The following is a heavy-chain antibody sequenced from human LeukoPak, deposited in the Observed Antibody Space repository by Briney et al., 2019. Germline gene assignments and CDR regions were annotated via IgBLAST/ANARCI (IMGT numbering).Heavy chain of an antibody. Sequence: GESLRLSCAASGFTFSSYTMNWVRQAPGKGLEWVSCISSSSTNIYYADSVKGRFTISRDNAKNSLYLQMNSLRAEDTAVYYCAKVRGYCSSTSCYFFDYWGQGTPVTVSS. CDR2: ISSSSTNI. CDR1: GFTFSSYT. V-gene: IGHV3-21*01. CDR3: AKVRGYCSSTSCYFFDY. D-gene: IGHD2-2*01. J-gene: IGHJ4*02.